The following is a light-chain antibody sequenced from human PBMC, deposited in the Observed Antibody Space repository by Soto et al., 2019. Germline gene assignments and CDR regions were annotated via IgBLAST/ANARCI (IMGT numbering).Light chain of an antibody. Sequence: SYELTQPPSVSVAPGKMARITCGGNNIGSKSVHWYQQKPGQAPVLVIYYDSDRPSGIPERFSGSNSGNTATLTISRVEAGDEADYYCQVWDSSSDHVEFGGGTKLTVL. CDR3: QVWDSSSDHVE. CDR1: NIGSKS. CDR2: YDS. V-gene: IGLV3-21*04. J-gene: IGLJ2*01.